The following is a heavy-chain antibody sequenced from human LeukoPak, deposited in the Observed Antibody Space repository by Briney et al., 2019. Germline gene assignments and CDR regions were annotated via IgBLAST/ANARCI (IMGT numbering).Heavy chain of an antibody. CDR1: GFSFSDYY. Sequence: PGGSLRLSCAASGFSFSDYYMGWIRQAPGKGLEWVSYISNGASTIYYVDSVKGRFTISRDNAKNSLYLQMNSLRAEDTAVYYCAKDNGYSIDYWGQGTLVTVSS. J-gene: IGHJ4*02. CDR3: AKDNGYSIDY. CDR2: ISNGASTI. V-gene: IGHV3-11*01. D-gene: IGHD5-18*01.